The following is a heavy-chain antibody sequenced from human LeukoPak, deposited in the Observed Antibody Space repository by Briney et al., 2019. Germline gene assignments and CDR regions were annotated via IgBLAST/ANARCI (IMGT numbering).Heavy chain of an antibody. D-gene: IGHD1-26*01. CDR1: GGSFSGYY. CDR3: ARHTTYSGSYDY. J-gene: IGHJ4*02. CDR2: INHSGST. V-gene: IGHV4-34*01. Sequence: SETLSLTCAVYGGSFSGYYWSWIRQPPGKGLEWIGEINHSGSTNYNPSLKSRVTISVDTSKNQFSLKLSSVTAADTAVYYCARHTTYSGSYDYWGQGTLVTVSS.